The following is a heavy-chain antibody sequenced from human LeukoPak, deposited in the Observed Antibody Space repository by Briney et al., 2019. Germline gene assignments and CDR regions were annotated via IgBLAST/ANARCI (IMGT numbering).Heavy chain of an antibody. CDR2: ISGSGRFI. CDR1: EFTFSSYS. J-gene: IGHJ6*02. CDR3: ARANVRPYSSSWGSTRDYGMDV. D-gene: IGHD6-13*01. V-gene: IGHV3-21*01. Sequence: PGGSLRLSCAASEFTFSSYSMNWVRQAPGKGLEWVSSISGSGRFIYYADSVKGRFTISRENAKNSLYLQMNSLRAGDTAVYYCARANVRPYSSSWGSTRDYGMDVWGQGTTVTVSS.